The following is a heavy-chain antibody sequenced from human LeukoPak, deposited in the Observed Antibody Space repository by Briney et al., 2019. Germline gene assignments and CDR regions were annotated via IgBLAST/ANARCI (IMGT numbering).Heavy chain of an antibody. V-gene: IGHV3-23*01. CDR1: GFTFSSYA. CDR3: AKDTSIGRYCTNGVCSPFDY. J-gene: IGHJ4*02. D-gene: IGHD2-8*01. CDR2: ISDTGATT. Sequence: GGSLRLSCAGSGFTFSSYAMSWVRQAPGKGLEWVSAISDTGATTYDADSVKGLFTISQDNSRSTLYLQINSLRAEDTALSYCAKDTSIGRYCTNGVCSPFDYWGQGTLVTVSS.